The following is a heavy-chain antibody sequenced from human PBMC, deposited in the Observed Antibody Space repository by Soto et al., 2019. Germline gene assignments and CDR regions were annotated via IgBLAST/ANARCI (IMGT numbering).Heavy chain of an antibody. CDR1: GYTFKSYA. D-gene: IGHD3-10*01. Sequence: ASVKVSCKASGYTFKSYAMHWVRQAPGQRLEWMGWINAGNGNTKYSQKLQGRVTITRDTSASTAYMELSSLRSEDTAVYYCARYVVVREVFTFDYWGQGTLVTVSS. J-gene: IGHJ4*02. CDR3: ARYVVVREVFTFDY. CDR2: INAGNGNT. V-gene: IGHV1-3*01.